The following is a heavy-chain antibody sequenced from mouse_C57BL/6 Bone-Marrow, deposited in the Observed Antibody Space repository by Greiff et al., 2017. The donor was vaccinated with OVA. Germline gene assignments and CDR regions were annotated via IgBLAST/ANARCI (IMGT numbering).Heavy chain of an antibody. J-gene: IGHJ4*01. V-gene: IGHV5-4*03. CDR3: ARGGNYGPYAMDY. D-gene: IGHD2-1*01. Sequence: EVMLVESGGGLVKPGGSLKLSCEASGFTFSSYAMSWVRQTPEKRLEWVATISDGGSYTYYPDNVKGRFTISRDNAKNNLYLQMSHLKSEDTAMYYCARGGNYGPYAMDYWGQGTSVTVSS. CDR2: ISDGGSYT. CDR1: GFTFSSYA.